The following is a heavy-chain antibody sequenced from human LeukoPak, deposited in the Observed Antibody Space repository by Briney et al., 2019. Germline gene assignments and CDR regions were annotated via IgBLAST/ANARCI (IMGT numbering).Heavy chain of an antibody. CDR2: IYYSGST. J-gene: IGHJ4*02. CDR1: GVSISSGDYY. V-gene: IGHV4-30-4*01. Sequence: SETLSLTCTVSGVSISSGDYYWSWIRQPPGKGLECIGYIYYSGSTHYNPSLKSRVTISVDTSKNQFSLKLTSVTAADTAVYYCARWVGGYSYGYDYWGQGTLVTVSS. CDR3: ARWVGGYSYGYDY. D-gene: IGHD5-18*01.